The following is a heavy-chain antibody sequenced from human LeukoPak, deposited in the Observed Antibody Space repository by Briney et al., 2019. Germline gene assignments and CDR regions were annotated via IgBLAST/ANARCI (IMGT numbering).Heavy chain of an antibody. CDR1: GGSISSGSYY. V-gene: IGHV4-61*02. Sequence: SQTLSLTCTVSGGSISSGSYYWSWIRQPAGKGLERIGRIYTSGSTNYNPSLKSRVTISVDTSKNQFSLKLSSVTAADTAVYYCARRFLEWPTGAFDIWGQGTMVTVSS. J-gene: IGHJ3*02. D-gene: IGHD3-3*01. CDR3: ARRFLEWPTGAFDI. CDR2: IYTSGST.